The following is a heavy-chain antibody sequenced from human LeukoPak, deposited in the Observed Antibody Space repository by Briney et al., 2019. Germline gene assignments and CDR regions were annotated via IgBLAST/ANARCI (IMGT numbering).Heavy chain of an antibody. V-gene: IGHV1-69*13. CDR3: ARAKTRQWLASPFDY. CDR2: IIPIFGTT. J-gene: IGHJ4*02. D-gene: IGHD6-19*01. Sequence: SVKVSRKASGGDFSNYGITWVRQAPGQGLEWMGGIIPIFGTTNYAHNFQGRVTFTADESTSTAYMELSSLKSEDTAMYYCARAKTRQWLASPFDYWGQGTQVTVSS. CDR1: GGDFSNYG.